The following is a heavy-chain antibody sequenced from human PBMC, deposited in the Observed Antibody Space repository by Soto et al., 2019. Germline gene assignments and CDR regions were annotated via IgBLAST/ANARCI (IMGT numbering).Heavy chain of an antibody. V-gene: IGHV6-1*01. CDR1: GDSVSSNSAA. CDR3: ARANTALGTRAFDY. CDR2: TYYRSEWYN. Sequence: QSQTLSLTCAISGDSVSSNSAAWNWIRQSPSRGLEWLGRTYYRSEWYNDYAVSVKSRITINPDTSKNQFSLQLNSVTPEDTAVYYCARANTALGTRAFDYWGQGTLVTVSS. D-gene: IGHD6-13*01. J-gene: IGHJ4*02.